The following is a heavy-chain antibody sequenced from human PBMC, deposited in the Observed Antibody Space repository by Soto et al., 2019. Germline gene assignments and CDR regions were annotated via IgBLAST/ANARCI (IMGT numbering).Heavy chain of an antibody. CDR1: GYRFISYW. Sequence: EVQLVQSGAEVKKPGESLRLSCKGSGYRFISYWISWVRQRPGKGLEWVGRIDPSDSYTVYSPSFQGHVTISIDMSVSTAYLQWSSLQASDTAVYFCVRHGNGTPYYFDYWGRGTLVPVSS. CDR2: IDPSDSYT. V-gene: IGHV5-10-1*03. CDR3: VRHGNGTPYYFDY. D-gene: IGHD1-1*01. J-gene: IGHJ4*02.